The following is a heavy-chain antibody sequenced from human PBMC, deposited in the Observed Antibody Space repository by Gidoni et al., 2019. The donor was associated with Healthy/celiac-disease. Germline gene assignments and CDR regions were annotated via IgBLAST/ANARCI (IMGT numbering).Heavy chain of an antibody. Sequence: QVQLVESGGGVVQPGRSLRLSCAASGFTFSSYGMHWVRQAPGKGLEWVAVIWYDGSNKYYADSVKGRFTIPRDNSKNTLYLQMNSLRAEDTAVYYCARDQIPYYYYGMDVWGQGTTVTVSS. CDR2: IWYDGSNK. V-gene: IGHV3-33*01. J-gene: IGHJ6*02. CDR3: ARDQIPYYYYGMDV. CDR1: GFTFSSYG.